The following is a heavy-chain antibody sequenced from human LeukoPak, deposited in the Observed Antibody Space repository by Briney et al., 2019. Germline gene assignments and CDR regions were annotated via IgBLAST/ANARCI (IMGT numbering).Heavy chain of an antibody. D-gene: IGHD6-19*01. V-gene: IGHV4-59*01. CDR1: GDSISTYY. Sequence: SETLSLTCTVSGDSISTYYWSWIRQPPGKGLEWIGYIYYRVTSDYNPSLKSRVTMSVDMSKNQFSLKLSSVTAADTAVYYCARDRGIAVAGTYFDYWGQGTLVTVSS. CDR3: ARDRGIAVAGTYFDY. J-gene: IGHJ4*02. CDR2: IYYRVTS.